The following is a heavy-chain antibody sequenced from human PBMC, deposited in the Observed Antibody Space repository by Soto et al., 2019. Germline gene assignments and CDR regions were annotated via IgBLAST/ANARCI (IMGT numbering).Heavy chain of an antibody. CDR1: GFTFSSYW. CDR2: MNEDGGTT. D-gene: IGHD3-10*01. CDR3: ASDLSGRADV. Sequence: EVRLVASGGGLVRPGGSLRLSCAASGFTFSSYWMHWVRQAPGKGLVWVSRMNEDGGTTDYADSVKGRFTISRDNAKNTLYLQMNSLRVEDTAVYYCASDLSGRADVWGQGTTVTVSS. V-gene: IGHV3-74*02. J-gene: IGHJ6*02.